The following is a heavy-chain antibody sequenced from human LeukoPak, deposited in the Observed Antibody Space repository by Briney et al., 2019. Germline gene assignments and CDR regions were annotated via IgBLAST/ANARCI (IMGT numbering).Heavy chain of an antibody. CDR1: GDSVSSNSAA. J-gene: IGHJ3*02. D-gene: IGHD3-10*01. CDR2: TYYRSEWYN. Sequence: SQTLSLTCAISGDSVSSNSAAWNWIRQSPSRGLEWLGRTYYRSEWYNDSAVSVQSRITINPDTSKNQFSLQLNSVTPEDTAVYYCAVLLKIYYYGSGDDIWGQGTMVTVSS. V-gene: IGHV6-1*01. CDR3: AVLLKIYYYGSGDDI.